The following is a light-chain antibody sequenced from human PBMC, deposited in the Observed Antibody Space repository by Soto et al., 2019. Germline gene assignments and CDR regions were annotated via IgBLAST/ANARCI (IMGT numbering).Light chain of an antibody. CDR2: RAS. Sequence: DIQMTQSPSTLSASVGDRVTITCRASQNINNWLAWYQQKPGKAPKLLIYRASSLENGVPSRFSGRGSGTDFIFTITSLQPDYFATYYRQQYSSDSTFGQGTKVEIK. CDR3: QQYSSDST. J-gene: IGKJ1*01. CDR1: QNINNW. V-gene: IGKV1-5*03.